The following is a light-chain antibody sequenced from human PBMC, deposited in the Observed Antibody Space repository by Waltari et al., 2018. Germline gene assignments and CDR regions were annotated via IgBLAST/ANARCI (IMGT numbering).Light chain of an antibody. Sequence: IVLTQSPGTLSLSPGESAPLSCRASQSVGTFLVWYQQKPGQAPRLLIQGASTRATGTPDRFSGSGSGTDFSLTISRLEPEDFAMYYCQHYVRLPVTFGQGTKVEI. CDR3: QHYVRLPVT. V-gene: IGKV3-20*01. CDR1: QSVGTF. CDR2: GAS. J-gene: IGKJ1*01.